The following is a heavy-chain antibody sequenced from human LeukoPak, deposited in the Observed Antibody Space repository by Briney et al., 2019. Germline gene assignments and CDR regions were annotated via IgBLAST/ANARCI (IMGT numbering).Heavy chain of an antibody. CDR2: MQYDGSVI. D-gene: IGHD6-13*01. J-gene: IGHJ4*02. V-gene: IGHV3-30*02. CDR1: GFSFSDYG. Sequence: GGSLRLSCAASGFSFSDYGTHWVRQAPGKGLEWVTFMQYDGSVIFYADSVKGRFTISRDNSKNTLYLQMNSLRAEDTAVYYCARAGLGAAADVWGQGTLVTVSS. CDR3: ARAGLGAAADV.